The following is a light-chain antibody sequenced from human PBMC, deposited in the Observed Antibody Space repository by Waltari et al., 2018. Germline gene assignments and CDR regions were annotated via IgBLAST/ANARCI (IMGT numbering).Light chain of an antibody. CDR1: SSDVGSHNF. CDR3: CSYAGGSPRWV. Sequence: QSALTQPASVSGSPGQSITISCPDSSSDVGSHNFVSWYQQHPGKAPKVMIYEDNKRPAGLSNRFSGSKSGNTASLTISGLQADDEADYYCCSYAGGSPRWVFGGGTKLTVL. CDR2: EDN. V-gene: IGLV2-23*01. J-gene: IGLJ3*02.